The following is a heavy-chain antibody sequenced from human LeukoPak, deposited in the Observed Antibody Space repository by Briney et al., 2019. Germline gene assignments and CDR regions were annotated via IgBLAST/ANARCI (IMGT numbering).Heavy chain of an antibody. CDR2: ISGSGGST. CDR3: AKDRINTQLFDL. D-gene: IGHD1-1*01. V-gene: IGHV3-23*01. Sequence: GGSLRLSCAASGFTFSSYAMSWVRQAPGKGLEWVSAISGSGGSTYYADSVKGRFTISRDNSKNALYLQMNSLRAEDTAVYYCAKDRINTQLFDLWGRGTLVTVSS. J-gene: IGHJ2*01. CDR1: GFTFSSYA.